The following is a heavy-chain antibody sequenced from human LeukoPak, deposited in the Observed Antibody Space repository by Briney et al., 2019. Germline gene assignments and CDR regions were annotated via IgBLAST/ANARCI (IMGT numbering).Heavy chain of an antibody. CDR1: GFTFSSYG. Sequence: GGSLRLSCAASGFTFSSYGMHWVRQAPGKGLEWVAVISYDGSNKYYADSVKGRFTISRDNSKNTLYLQMNSLRAEDTAVYYCAKVVYSGYDSWAFDIWGQGTMVTVSS. CDR2: ISYDGSNK. J-gene: IGHJ3*02. V-gene: IGHV3-30*18. CDR3: AKVVYSGYDSWAFDI. D-gene: IGHD5-12*01.